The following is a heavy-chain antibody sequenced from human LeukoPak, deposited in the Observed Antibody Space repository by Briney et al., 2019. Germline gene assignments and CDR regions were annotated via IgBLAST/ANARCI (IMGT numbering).Heavy chain of an antibody. V-gene: IGHV3-74*01. CDR2: INSDGSSA. D-gene: IGHD2-2*01. CDR1: GFTFSSYW. Sequence: PGGSLRLSCAASGFTFSSYWMYWVRQAPGKGLVWVSRINSDGSSASYADSVKGRSSISRDNAKNTLYLQMNSLRAEDTAVYYCARSPVEVDGFDIWGQGTMVTVSS. CDR3: ARSPVEVDGFDI. J-gene: IGHJ3*02.